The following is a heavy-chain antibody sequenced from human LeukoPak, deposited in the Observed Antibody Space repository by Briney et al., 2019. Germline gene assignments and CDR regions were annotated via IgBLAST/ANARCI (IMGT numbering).Heavy chain of an antibody. D-gene: IGHD5-18*01. CDR3: TSDTVNTAVGIDY. V-gene: IGHV3-74*01. Sequence: PGGSLRLSCAASGFXFSNHWMHWVRQPPGKGLVWVSRINSDGSNTAYADSVKGRFTIYRDNAKNTLFLQMNSLRAEDTAVYYCTSDTVNTAVGIDYWGQGTLVTVSS. J-gene: IGHJ4*02. CDR1: GFXFSNHW. CDR2: INSDGSNT.